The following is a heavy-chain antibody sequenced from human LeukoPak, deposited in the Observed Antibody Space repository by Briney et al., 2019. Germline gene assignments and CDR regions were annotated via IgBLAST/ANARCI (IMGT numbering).Heavy chain of an antibody. CDR1: GASVSSGSYY. CDR3: ARGVLVGATGHHFAY. Sequence: SVTLSLTCTVSGASVSSGSYYWSWVRQPPGEGLEWIGYVHSSGSTNYNPSLKSQVAILVDTPKNQFTLKLSSVTAADTAVYYCARGVLVGATGHHFAYWGQGTLVTVSS. D-gene: IGHD2-8*02. J-gene: IGHJ4*02. CDR2: VHSSGST. V-gene: IGHV4-61*01.